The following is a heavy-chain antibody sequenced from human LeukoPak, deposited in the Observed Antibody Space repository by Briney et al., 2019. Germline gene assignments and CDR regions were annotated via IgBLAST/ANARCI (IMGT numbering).Heavy chain of an antibody. CDR3: ARAKDPYCGGDCFNYFDY. Sequence: ASVKVSCKASGGTFSSYAISWVRQAPGQGLEWMGGIIPIFGTANYAQKFQGRVTITADESTSTAYMELSSLRSEDTAVYYCARAKDPYCGGDCFNYFDYWGQGTLVTVSS. V-gene: IGHV1-69*13. J-gene: IGHJ4*02. CDR2: IIPIFGTA. D-gene: IGHD2-21*01. CDR1: GGTFSSYA.